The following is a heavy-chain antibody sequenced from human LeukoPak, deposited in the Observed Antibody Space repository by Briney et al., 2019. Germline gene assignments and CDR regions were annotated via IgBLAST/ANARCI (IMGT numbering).Heavy chain of an antibody. Sequence: PGGSLRLSCAASGFTFSSYGMHWVRQAPGKGLEWVTVIWYDGNNKYYADSVKGRFTISRDNSKNTLYLQLNSLRAEDTAVYYCARDRAARGYGMDVWGQGTTVTVSS. V-gene: IGHV3-33*01. CDR1: GFTFSSYG. D-gene: IGHD2-15*01. CDR3: ARDRAARGYGMDV. CDR2: IWYDGNNK. J-gene: IGHJ6*02.